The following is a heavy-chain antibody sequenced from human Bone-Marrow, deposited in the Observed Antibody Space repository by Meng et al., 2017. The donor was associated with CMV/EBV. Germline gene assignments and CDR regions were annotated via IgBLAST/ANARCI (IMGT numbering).Heavy chain of an antibody. J-gene: IGHJ4*02. CDR3: ATSSRIAAAGVDY. CDR2: ISSNSTYI. D-gene: IGHD6-13*01. CDR1: RFTFSSYS. Sequence: GGSLRLSCAASRFTFSSYSMNWVRQAPGKGLEWVSSISSNSTYIYYADSVKGRFTISRDNSKNTLWLQMNSLRAEDTAVYYCATSSRIAAAGVDYWGPGTLVTVAS. V-gene: IGHV3-21*01.